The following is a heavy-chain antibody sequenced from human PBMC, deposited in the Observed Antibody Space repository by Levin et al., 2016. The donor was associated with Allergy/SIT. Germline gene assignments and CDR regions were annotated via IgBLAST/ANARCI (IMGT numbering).Heavy chain of an antibody. D-gene: IGHD6-19*01. Sequence: GGSLRLSCAASGFTFSSYWMHWVRQAPGKGLVWVSRINSDGSSTSYADSVKGRFTISRDNAKNTLYLQMNSLRAEDTAVYYCARDRWPSYSSGWSAPIDYWGQGTLVTVSS. J-gene: IGHJ4*02. CDR2: INSDGSST. CDR1: GFTFSSYW. V-gene: IGHV3-74*01. CDR3: ARDRWPSYSSGWSAPIDY.